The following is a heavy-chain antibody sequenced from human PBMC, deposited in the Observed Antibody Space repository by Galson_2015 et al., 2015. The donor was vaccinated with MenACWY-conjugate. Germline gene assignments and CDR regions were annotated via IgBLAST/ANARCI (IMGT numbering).Heavy chain of an antibody. CDR2: ISAYNGNT. J-gene: IGHJ4*02. D-gene: IGHD3-10*01. Sequence: SVKVSCKASGYTFTSYGISWVRQAPGQGLEWMGWISAYNGNTNYAQKLQGRVTMTTDTSTSTAYMELRSLRSDDTAVYYCARYYYGSGSYSEPFDYWGQGTLVTVSS. V-gene: IGHV1-18*01. CDR1: GYTFTSYG. CDR3: ARYYYGSGSYSEPFDY.